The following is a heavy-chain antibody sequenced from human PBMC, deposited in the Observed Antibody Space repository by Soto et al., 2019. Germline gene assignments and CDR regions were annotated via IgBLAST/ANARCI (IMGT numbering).Heavy chain of an antibody. J-gene: IGHJ4*02. D-gene: IGHD3-16*01. CDR1: GFSLSTSGVG. V-gene: IGHV2-5*02. CDR3: AHKGGGDRILDY. CDR2: IYWDDAK. Sequence: QITLKESGPTLVKPTQTLTLTCTFSGFSLSTSGVGVGWIRQPPGKALEWLALIYWDDAKHYSPSLKSRLTITKEPSKNPVVLKMTNMDPVDKATYYCAHKGGGDRILDYWGQGTLVTVSS.